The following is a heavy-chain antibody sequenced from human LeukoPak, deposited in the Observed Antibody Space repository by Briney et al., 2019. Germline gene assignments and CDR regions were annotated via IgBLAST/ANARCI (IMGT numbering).Heavy chain of an antibody. CDR2: MNKDGSEK. CDR3: ARGGVSGGFDY. J-gene: IGHJ4*02. D-gene: IGHD1-26*01. CDR1: GFTFSISW. Sequence: PGGSLRLSCATSGFTFSISWMTWVRQAPGQGLEWVALMNKDGSEKNCVDSVQGRFTISRDNAKNSLFLQMNSLRAEDTAVYYCARGGVSGGFDYWGQGTLVTVSS. V-gene: IGHV3-7*03.